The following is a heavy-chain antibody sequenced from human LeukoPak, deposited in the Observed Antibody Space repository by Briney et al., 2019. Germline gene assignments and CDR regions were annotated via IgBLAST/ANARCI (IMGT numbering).Heavy chain of an antibody. CDR1: GFSFSNAW. Sequence: GGSLRLPCAASGFSFSNAWMDWVRRAPGKGLEWVGRIKSKTDGGTAHYAAPVKGRFTISRDDSRNTLYLQMNSLKTEDTAVYYCTRENRHSSGWYGAFDIWGQGTMVTVSS. J-gene: IGHJ3*02. CDR3: TRENRHSSGWYGAFDI. V-gene: IGHV3-15*01. D-gene: IGHD6-19*01. CDR2: IKSKTDGGTA.